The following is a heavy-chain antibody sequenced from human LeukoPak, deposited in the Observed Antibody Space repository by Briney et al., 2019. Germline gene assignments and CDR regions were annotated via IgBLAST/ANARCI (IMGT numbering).Heavy chain of an antibody. D-gene: IGHD3-16*02. CDR1: GGSISSSSYY. CDR2: IYYSGST. CDR3: ARQYDYVWGSYRQYYFDY. Sequence: PSETLSLTCTVSGGSISSSSYYWGCIRQPPGKGLEWIGSIYYSGSTYYNPSLKSRVTISVDTSKNQFSLKLSSVTAADTAVYYCARQYDYVWGSYRQYYFDYWGQGTLVTVSS. J-gene: IGHJ4*02. V-gene: IGHV4-39*01.